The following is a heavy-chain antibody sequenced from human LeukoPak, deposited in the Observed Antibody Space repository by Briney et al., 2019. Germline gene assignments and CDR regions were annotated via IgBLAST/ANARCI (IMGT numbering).Heavy chain of an antibody. D-gene: IGHD2-21*02. J-gene: IGHJ4*02. CDR2: ISSSSSYI. CDR1: GFTFSSYS. V-gene: IGHV3-21*01. Sequence: GGSLRLSCAASGFTFSSYSMNWVRQAPGPGLEWVSSISSSSSYIYYADSVTGRFTISKDNAKNSLYLQRNSLRAEDTAVYYCARGYLDCGGDCSDYWGQGTLVTVSS. CDR3: ARGYLDCGGDCSDY.